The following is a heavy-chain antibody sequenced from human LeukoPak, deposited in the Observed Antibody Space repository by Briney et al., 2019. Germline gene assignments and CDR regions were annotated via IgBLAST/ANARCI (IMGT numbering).Heavy chain of an antibody. V-gene: IGHV3-30-3*01. J-gene: IGHJ3*02. CDR1: GFTFSSYA. CDR2: ISYDGSNK. Sequence: GRSLRLSCAASGFTFSSYAMHWVRQAPGKGLEWVAVISYDGSNKYYADSVKGRFTISRDNSKNTLYLQMNSLRAEDTAVYYCARAAGGLDAFDIWGQGTMVTVSS. CDR3: ARAAGGLDAFDI.